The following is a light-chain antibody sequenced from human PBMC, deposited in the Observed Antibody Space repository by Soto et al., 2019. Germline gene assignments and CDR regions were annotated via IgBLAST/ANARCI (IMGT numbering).Light chain of an antibody. CDR2: DVS. V-gene: IGLV2-14*01. CDR1: SSDVGGYNY. Sequence: QSALTQPASVSGSPGQSITISCTGTSSDVGGYNYVSWYQQHPGKAPKLMIYDVSNRPSGVSNRSSGSKSGNTASLPISGRQDEDEADYYCSSYTSSSTLVVFGGGTKLTVL. J-gene: IGLJ2*01. CDR3: SSYTSSSTLVV.